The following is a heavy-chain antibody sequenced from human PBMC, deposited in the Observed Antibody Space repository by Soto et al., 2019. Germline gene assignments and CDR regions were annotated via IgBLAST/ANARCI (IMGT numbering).Heavy chain of an antibody. D-gene: IGHD3-10*01. Sequence: VQLVQSGDEVKKPGASVKVSCKASGYTFTSNDINWVRQATGQGLEWMGWMNPNSGNTGYAQKFQGRVTMTRNTSRSTAYMELGSLRSEDTAVYYCARGDYYGSGTYFDYWGQGTLVTVSS. V-gene: IGHV1-8*01. CDR2: MNPNSGNT. CDR1: GYTFTSND. CDR3: ARGDYYGSGTYFDY. J-gene: IGHJ4*02.